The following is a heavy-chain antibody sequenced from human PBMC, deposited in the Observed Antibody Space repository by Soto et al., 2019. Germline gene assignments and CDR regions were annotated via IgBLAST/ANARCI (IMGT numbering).Heavy chain of an antibody. CDR3: AKDRELIVPSANDH. CDR1: GFIFSSYA. Sequence: EVQLLESGGGSVQPGGSLRLSCSASGFIFSSYAMSWVRQAPGKGLEWVSGITGSGGNTYYADSVKGRFTISRDNSKNTLYLQMNSLRAAYTAIYYCAKDRELIVPSANDHWSQGSLVTV. V-gene: IGHV3-23*01. J-gene: IGHJ4*02. CDR2: ITGSGGNT. D-gene: IGHD2-2*01.